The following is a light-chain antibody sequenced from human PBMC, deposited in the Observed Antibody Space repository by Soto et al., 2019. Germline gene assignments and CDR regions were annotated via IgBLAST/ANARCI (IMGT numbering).Light chain of an antibody. CDR2: EVT. V-gene: IGLV2-14*01. Sequence: QSALTQPASVSGSLGQSITISCTGTSSDVGGYNYVSWYQQHPGKDPKVVIFEVTKRPSGVSSRFSGAKSGNTASLTVSGLQAEDEGDYYCSSYTSSSTVLFGGGTKVTVL. CDR3: SSYTSSSTVL. CDR1: SSDVGGYNY. J-gene: IGLJ2*01.